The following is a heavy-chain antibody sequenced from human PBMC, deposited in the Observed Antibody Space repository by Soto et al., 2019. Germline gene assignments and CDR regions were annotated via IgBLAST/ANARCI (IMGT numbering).Heavy chain of an antibody. CDR3: TKRTDSGVYDY. CDR2: IDGSGGSI. Sequence: EVQLLESGGGLVQPGGSLRVSCVGSGYRFSSYAMSWVRQAPGQGLEWVSFIDGSGGSIYYADSMKGRFTISRDNSKNTLYLQMNSLRAEDTAVYYCTKRTDSGVYDYWGQGTVVTVSS. V-gene: IGHV3-23*01. CDR1: GYRFSSYA. J-gene: IGHJ4*02.